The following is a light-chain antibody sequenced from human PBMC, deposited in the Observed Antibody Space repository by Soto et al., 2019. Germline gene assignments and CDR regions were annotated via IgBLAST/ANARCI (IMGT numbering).Light chain of an antibody. CDR3: QQYKSPLT. J-gene: IGKJ1*01. V-gene: IGKV1-5*01. CDR2: DAS. Sequence: DIQMTQSPSTLSASVGDRVTITCRASQSISTWLAWYQQKPGKAPKLLIYDASSLDSGVPSRFSGSGSGTEFTLTISSLQPDDFATYYCQQYKSPLTFGQGTKVEIK. CDR1: QSISTW.